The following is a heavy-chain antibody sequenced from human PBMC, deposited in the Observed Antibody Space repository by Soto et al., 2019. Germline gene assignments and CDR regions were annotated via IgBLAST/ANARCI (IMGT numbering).Heavy chain of an antibody. D-gene: IGHD4-17*01. J-gene: IGHJ6*03. CDR2: INWNGGST. CDR1: GFTFDDYG. CDR3: AREYLATVPSPINYYYYMDV. Sequence: GGSLRLSCAASGFTFDDYGMSWVRQAPGKGLEWVSGINWNGGSTGYADYMKGRLTISRDNAKNSLYLQMNSLRAEDTALYHCAREYLATVPSPINYYYYMDVWGKGTTVTVSS. V-gene: IGHV3-20*01.